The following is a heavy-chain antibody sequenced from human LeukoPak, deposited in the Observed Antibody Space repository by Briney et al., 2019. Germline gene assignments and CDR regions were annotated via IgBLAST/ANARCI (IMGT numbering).Heavy chain of an antibody. V-gene: IGHV4-59*01. CDR2: IYYSGST. Sequence: SETLSLTCTVSGGSISSYYRSWIRQPPGKGLEWIGYIYYSGSTNYNPSLKSRVTISVDTSKNQFSLKLSSVTAADTAVYYCARVDYGGNSGPDYWGQGTLVTVSS. CDR1: GGSISSYY. J-gene: IGHJ4*02. CDR3: ARVDYGGNSGPDY. D-gene: IGHD4-23*01.